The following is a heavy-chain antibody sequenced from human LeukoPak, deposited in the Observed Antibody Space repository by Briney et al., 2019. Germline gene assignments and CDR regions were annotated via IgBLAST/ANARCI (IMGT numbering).Heavy chain of an antibody. D-gene: IGHD3-22*01. CDR3: AKDSTYYDSGGYSSATNYFDY. J-gene: IGHJ4*02. Sequence: GGSLRLSCAASGFTFSSYAMSWVRQAPGKGLERVSAISGSGGSTYYADSVKGRFTISRDNSKNTLYLQMNSLRAEDTAVYYCAKDSTYYDSGGYSSATNYFDYWGQGTLVTVSS. CDR1: GFTFSSYA. CDR2: ISGSGGST. V-gene: IGHV3-23*01.